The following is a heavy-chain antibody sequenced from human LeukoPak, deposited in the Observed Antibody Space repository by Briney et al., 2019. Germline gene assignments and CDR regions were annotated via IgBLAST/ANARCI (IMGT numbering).Heavy chain of an antibody. D-gene: IGHD2-2*01. CDR3: ARFSGGCSTASCYLTN. J-gene: IGHJ4*02. CDR1: GGSLSGHY. CDR2: IYYTGTT. Sequence: PSETLSLTCTVGGGSLSGHYWGWIRQPPGKGLELVGHIYYTGTTFYNPSLNSRVTITLDTSRNQFSLRLTSVIAADTAVYYCARFSGGCSTASCYLTNWGQGALVTVSS. V-gene: IGHV4-59*11.